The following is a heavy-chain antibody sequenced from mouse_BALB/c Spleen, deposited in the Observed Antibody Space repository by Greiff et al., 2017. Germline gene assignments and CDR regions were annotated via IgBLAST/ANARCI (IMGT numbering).Heavy chain of an antibody. D-gene: IGHD2-1*01. V-gene: IGHV5-17*02. CDR3: AREGYGNYEGYAMDY. CDR2: ISSGSSTI. Sequence: DVKLVESGGGLVQPGGSRKLSCAASGFTFSSFGMHWVRQAPEKGLEWVAYISSGSSTIYYADTVKGRFTISRDNPKNTLFLQMTSLRSEDTAMYYCAREGYGNYEGYAMDYWGQGTSVTVSS. J-gene: IGHJ4*01. CDR1: GFTFSSFG.